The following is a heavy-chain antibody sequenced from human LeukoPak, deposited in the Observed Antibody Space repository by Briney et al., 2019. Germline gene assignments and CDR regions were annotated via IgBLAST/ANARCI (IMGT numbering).Heavy chain of an antibody. CDR1: GFTFSSYG. Sequence: QAGGSLRLSCAASGFTFSSYGMHWVRQAPGKGLEGVAFIRYDGSNKYYADSVKGRFTISRDNSKNTLYLQMNSLRAEDTAVYYCARNPIVPAAIWFDYWGQGTLVTVSS. V-gene: IGHV3-30*02. D-gene: IGHD2-2*01. CDR2: IRYDGSNK. J-gene: IGHJ4*02. CDR3: ARNPIVPAAIWFDY.